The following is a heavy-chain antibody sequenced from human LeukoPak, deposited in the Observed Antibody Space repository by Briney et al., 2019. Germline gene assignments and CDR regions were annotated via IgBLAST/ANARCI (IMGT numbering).Heavy chain of an antibody. Sequence: PGGSLRLSCAASGFTFRTYGMHWVRQAPGKGLEWVAVVSYDGSSIYYADSVKGRFTISRDNSKNALYLQMNSLRSDDTAVYYCTKAQHPRQELGNFYFDYWGQGTLVTVSS. J-gene: IGHJ4*02. CDR3: TKAQHPRQELGNFYFDY. CDR1: GFTFRTYG. V-gene: IGHV3-30*18. D-gene: IGHD7-27*01. CDR2: VSYDGSSI.